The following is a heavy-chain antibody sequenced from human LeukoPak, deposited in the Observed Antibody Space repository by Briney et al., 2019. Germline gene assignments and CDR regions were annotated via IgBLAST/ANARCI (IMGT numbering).Heavy chain of an antibody. CDR1: GFTVGGNY. J-gene: IGHJ4*02. CDR3: ARDAGYCSDGVCYRTRFDS. V-gene: IGHV3-66*01. CDR2: IYSGGTT. D-gene: IGHD2-15*01. Sequence: GGSLRLSCVLSGFTVGGNYMSWVRQAPGRGLEWVSTIYSGGTTYYADAVKGRFIISRDNSKNTLFPQMNSLRAEDTAIYYCARDAGYCSDGVCYRTRFDSWGQGALVTVSS.